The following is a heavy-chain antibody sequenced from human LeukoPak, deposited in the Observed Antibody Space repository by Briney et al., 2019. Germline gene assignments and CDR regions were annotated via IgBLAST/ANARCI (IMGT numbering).Heavy chain of an antibody. V-gene: IGHV2-5*02. CDR3: AHGHVGGYVTGSSFDY. CDR1: GFSLTTSGVG. D-gene: IGHD5-12*01. CDR2: IYWDDDK. Sequence: SGPTLVNPTQTLTLTCTFSGFSLTTSGVGVGWIRQPPGKALEWLALIYWDDDKRYSPSLKSRLTITKDTSKNQVVLTMTNMDPVDTATYYCAHGHVGGYVTGSSFDYWGQGTLVTVSS. J-gene: IGHJ4*02.